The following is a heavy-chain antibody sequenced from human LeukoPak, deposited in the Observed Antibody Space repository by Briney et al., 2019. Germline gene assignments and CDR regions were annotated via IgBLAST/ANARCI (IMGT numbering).Heavy chain of an antibody. D-gene: IGHD3-10*01. CDR2: IYTSGST. Sequence: SETLSLTCTVSGGSISSSSYYWGWIRQPPGKGLEWIGRIYTSGSTNYNPSLKSRVTISVDTSKNQFSLKLSSVTAADTAVYYCARDRGKVVRGVINYYYYYMDVWGKGTTVTISS. CDR3: ARDRGKVVRGVINYYYYYMDV. V-gene: IGHV4-61*02. CDR1: GGSISSSSYY. J-gene: IGHJ6*03.